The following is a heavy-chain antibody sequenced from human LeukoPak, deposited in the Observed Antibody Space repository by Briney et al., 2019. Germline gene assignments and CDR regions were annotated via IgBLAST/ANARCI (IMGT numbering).Heavy chain of an antibody. D-gene: IGHD3-16*01. CDR3: ARVGYVYYLDY. J-gene: IGHJ4*02. V-gene: IGHV3-20*04. CDR2: INWNGGST. Sequence: GGSLRLSCAASGFTFDDYGMSWVRQAPGKGLEWVSGINWNGGSTGYADSVKGRFTISRDNSENSLYLKMNSLRAEDTALYYCARVGYVYYLDYWGQGTLVTVSS. CDR1: GFTFDDYG.